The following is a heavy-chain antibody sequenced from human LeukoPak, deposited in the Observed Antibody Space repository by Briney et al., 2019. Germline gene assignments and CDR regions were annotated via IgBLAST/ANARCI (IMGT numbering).Heavy chain of an antibody. CDR3: ARAGGREVIGENWFDH. V-gene: IGHV4-4*07. J-gene: IGHJ5*02. CDR2: FSTSGNT. Sequence: RSSETLSLTCTVSGGSISTYYWSWIRLPAGKGLEWIGRFSTSGNTNYNPSLKSRVMMSVDTSKNQFSLKLSSVTAADTAMYYCARAGGREVIGENWFDHWGQGTLVTVPS. CDR1: GGSISTYY. D-gene: IGHD3-16*01.